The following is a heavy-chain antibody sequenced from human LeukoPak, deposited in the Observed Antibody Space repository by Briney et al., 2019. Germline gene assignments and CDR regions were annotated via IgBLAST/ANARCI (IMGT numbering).Heavy chain of an antibody. J-gene: IGHJ4*02. CDR2: IIPILGIA. Sequence: SDTLTCKASADTLSRYTYSRARQAPGQGIEWMGRIIPILGIANYAQKFQGRVTITADKSTSTAYMELSSLRSEDTAVYFCAREEAAVAGTCGFDYWDRGTVVSVSS. CDR3: AREEAAVAGTCGFDY. V-gene: IGHV1-69*04. D-gene: IGHD6-19*01. CDR1: ADTLSRYT.